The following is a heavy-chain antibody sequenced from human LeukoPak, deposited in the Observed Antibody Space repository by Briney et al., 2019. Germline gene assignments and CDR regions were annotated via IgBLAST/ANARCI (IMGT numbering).Heavy chain of an antibody. CDR2: MRRDGNEI. V-gene: IGHV3-7*01. Sequence: GGSLRLSCSASGFTFSTYWMSWVRQAPGKGLEWVANMRRDGNEIYYLDSVRGRFTISRDNAKNSLYLQMNSLRAEDTAVYYCARDPTLRFLEWSYPYYGMDVWGQGTTVTVSS. CDR1: GFTFSTYW. CDR3: ARDPTLRFLEWSYPYYGMDV. J-gene: IGHJ6*02. D-gene: IGHD3-3*01.